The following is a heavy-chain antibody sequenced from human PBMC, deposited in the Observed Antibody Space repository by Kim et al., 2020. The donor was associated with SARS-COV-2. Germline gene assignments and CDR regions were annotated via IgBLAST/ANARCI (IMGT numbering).Heavy chain of an antibody. CDR1: GGSISSGDYY. CDR2: IYYSGST. D-gene: IGHD3-3*01. J-gene: IGHJ6*02. CDR3: ARDQAYYDFWSGHTSGMDV. Sequence: SETLSLTCTVSGGSISSGDYYWSWIRQPPGKGLEWIGYIYYSGSTYYNPSLKSRVTISVDTSKNQFSLKLSSVTAADTAVYYCARDQAYYDFWSGHTSGMDVWGQGTTVTVSS. V-gene: IGHV4-30-4*01.